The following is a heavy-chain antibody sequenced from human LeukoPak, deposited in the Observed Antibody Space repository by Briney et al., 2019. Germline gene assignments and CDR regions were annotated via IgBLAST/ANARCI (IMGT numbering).Heavy chain of an antibody. V-gene: IGHV3-66*01. CDR2: IYGGGST. CDR3: ATEALRPYPAFDS. Sequence: GGSLRLSCAASGFTVSSNYMSWVSQAPGKGLEWVSVIYGGGSTYYADSVKGRFTISRDNSKNTLYLQMNSLRAEDTAVYYCATEALRPYPAFDSWGHGTLVTVSS. J-gene: IGHJ4*01. D-gene: IGHD3-16*01. CDR1: GFTVSSNY.